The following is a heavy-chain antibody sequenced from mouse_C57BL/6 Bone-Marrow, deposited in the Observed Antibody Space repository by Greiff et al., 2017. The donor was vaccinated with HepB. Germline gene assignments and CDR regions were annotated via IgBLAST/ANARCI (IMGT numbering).Heavy chain of an antibody. CDR1: GFTFSSYG. J-gene: IGHJ3*01. V-gene: IGHV5-6*01. CDR3: ARPSIYYDYDFAY. CDR2: ISSGGSYT. Sequence: EVQLQQSGGDLVKPGGSLKLSCAASGFTFSSYGMSWVRQTPDKRLEWVATISSGGSYTYYPDSVKGRFTISRDNAKNTLYLQMSSLKSEDTAMYYCARPSIYYDYDFAYWGQGTLVTVSA. D-gene: IGHD2-4*01.